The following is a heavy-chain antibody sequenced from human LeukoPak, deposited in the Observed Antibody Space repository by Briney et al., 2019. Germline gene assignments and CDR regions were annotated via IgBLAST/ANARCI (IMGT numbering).Heavy chain of an antibody. CDR3: ARDTQVLQYFDWLFPTNEI. CDR1: GYTFTSYG. CDR2: ISAYNGNT. J-gene: IGHJ4*02. Sequence: ASVKVSCKASGYTFTSYGISWVRQAPGQGLEWMGWISAYNGNTNYAQKLQGRVTMTTDTSTSTAYMELRSLRSDDTAVYYCARDTQVLQYFDWLFPTNEIWGQGTLVTVSS. V-gene: IGHV1-18*01. D-gene: IGHD3-9*01.